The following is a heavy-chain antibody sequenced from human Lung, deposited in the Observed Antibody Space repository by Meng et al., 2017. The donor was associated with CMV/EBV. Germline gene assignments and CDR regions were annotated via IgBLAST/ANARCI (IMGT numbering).Heavy chain of an antibody. CDR1: GGTFSKYA. D-gene: IGHD3-10*02. CDR2: IIPMIDKA. CDR3: ASAFVRAVTTNYYYLYGLDV. V-gene: IGHV1-69*10. Sequence: SVKVSXKASGGTFSKYAFSWVRQAPGQGLEWMGGIIPMIDKAHYAQKFQGVVTITADKSTSTAYMELSSLKSDDTAVYYCASAFVRAVTTNYYYLYGLDVWGQGTTVTVSS. J-gene: IGHJ6*01.